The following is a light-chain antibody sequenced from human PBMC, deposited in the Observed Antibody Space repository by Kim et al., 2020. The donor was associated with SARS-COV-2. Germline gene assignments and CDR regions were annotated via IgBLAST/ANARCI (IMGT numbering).Light chain of an antibody. V-gene: IGLV1-40*01. J-gene: IGLJ2*01. CDR2: ANS. Sequence: RVTISCTGSRSNIGAGYDVHWYQQLPGTAPKLLMYANSLRPSGVPDRFSGSKSGTSASLAITGLQPEDEADYYCQSYDSSLSEGVFGGGTKLTVL. CDR3: QSYDSSLSEGV. CDR1: RSNIGAGYD.